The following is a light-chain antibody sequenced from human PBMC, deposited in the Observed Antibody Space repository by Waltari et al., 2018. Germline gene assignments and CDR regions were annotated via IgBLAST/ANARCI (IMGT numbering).Light chain of an antibody. V-gene: IGKV4-1*01. J-gene: IGKJ4*01. CDR3: QQYCSSPLT. Sequence: DIVLTQSPDSLAVSLGERATINCKSSQSLLYSSVNKNCLAWYQQKAGQPPKLLIYWASPREPGVPDQFSGSGSGTDFTLTISSLQAEDVAVYYCQQYCSSPLTFGGGTKVEIK. CDR1: QSLLYSSVNKNC. CDR2: WAS.